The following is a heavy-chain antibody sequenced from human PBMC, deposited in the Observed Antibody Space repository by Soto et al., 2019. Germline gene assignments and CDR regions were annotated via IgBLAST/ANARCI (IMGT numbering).Heavy chain of an antibody. Sequence: SETLSLTCTVSDGSISNFYWSWIRQPPGKGLEWIGYISSSGNTNYNPSLKSRVSISVDTSKNQFSLNLTSVTAADTAVYYRARAPMVLTRSYFDSWGQGTPVTVSS. J-gene: IGHJ4*02. CDR1: DGSISNFY. CDR3: ARAPMVLTRSYFDS. D-gene: IGHD3-22*01. V-gene: IGHV4-59*01. CDR2: ISSSGNT.